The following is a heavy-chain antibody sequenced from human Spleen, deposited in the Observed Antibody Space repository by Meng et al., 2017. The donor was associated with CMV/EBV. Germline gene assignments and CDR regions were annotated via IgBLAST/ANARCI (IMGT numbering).Heavy chain of an antibody. CDR3: AKDSTYSA. CDR2: IYAGGRSA. V-gene: IGHV3-23*03. J-gene: IGHJ5*02. D-gene: IGHD6-13*01. Sequence: GESLKISCAVSGFTFDDYAMNWVRQAPGKGLEWVAVIYAGGRSAYYADSVKGRFTIFRDSSKNTVYLEMNSLRAEDTALYYCAKDSTYSAWGQGTLVTVSS. CDR1: GFTFDDYA.